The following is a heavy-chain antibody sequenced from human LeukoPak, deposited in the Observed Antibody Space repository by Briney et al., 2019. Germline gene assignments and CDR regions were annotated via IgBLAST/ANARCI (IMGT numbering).Heavy chain of an antibody. D-gene: IGHD3-22*01. V-gene: IGHV4-34*01. CDR1: GGSFSEYY. CDR2: IYYSGST. CDR3: VRGYSSSPPLL. Sequence: SETLSLTCAVYGGSFSEYYWSWIRQPPGKGLEWIGNIYYSGSTYYNPSLNSRVTISVDTSKNQFSLKLSSVTAADTAVYYCVRGYSSSPPLLWGQGTLVTVSS. J-gene: IGHJ4*02.